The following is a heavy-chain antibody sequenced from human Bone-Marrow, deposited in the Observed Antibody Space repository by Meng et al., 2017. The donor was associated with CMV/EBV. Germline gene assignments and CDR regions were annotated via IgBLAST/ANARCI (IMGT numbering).Heavy chain of an antibody. J-gene: IGHJ6*02. CDR1: GGTFSSYA. CDR3: ARERIKDYYYGMDV. Sequence: SVKVSCKASGGTFSSYAISWVRQAPGQGLEWMGGIIPIFGTANYAQKFQGRVTITTDESTSTAYMELSSLRAEDTALYYCARERIKDYYYGMDVWGQGTTVTVSS. CDR2: IIPIFGTA. V-gene: IGHV1-69*05. D-gene: IGHD2-15*01.